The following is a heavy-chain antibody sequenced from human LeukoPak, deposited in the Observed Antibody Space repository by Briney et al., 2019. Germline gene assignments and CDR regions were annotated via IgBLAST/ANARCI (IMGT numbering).Heavy chain of an antibody. J-gene: IGHJ4*02. CDR3: AKARTTRAAAGPYFDY. Sequence: GASVKVSCTASENTFTNYYMHWVRQAPGQGLEWMGIINPSGGSTSYAQKFQGRVTMTRDTSTSTVYMELSSLRSEDTAVYYCAKARTTRAAAGPYFDYWGQGTLVTVSS. D-gene: IGHD6-13*01. CDR2: INPSGGST. V-gene: IGHV1-46*01. CDR1: ENTFTNYY.